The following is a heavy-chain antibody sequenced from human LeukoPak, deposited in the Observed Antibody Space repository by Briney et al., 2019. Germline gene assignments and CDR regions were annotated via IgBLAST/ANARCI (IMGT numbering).Heavy chain of an antibody. Sequence: SETLSLTCTVSGYSISSGYYWGWIRQPPGKGLEWIGSIYHSGSTYYNPALNSRVTRTVDTSKNQFSLKLSSVTAADTAVYYCATTPVVVPAAISYRGPYNWFDPWGQGTLVTVSS. CDR2: IYHSGST. D-gene: IGHD2-2*02. CDR1: GYSISSGYY. V-gene: IGHV4-38-2*02. J-gene: IGHJ5*02. CDR3: ATTPVVVPAAISYRGPYNWFDP.